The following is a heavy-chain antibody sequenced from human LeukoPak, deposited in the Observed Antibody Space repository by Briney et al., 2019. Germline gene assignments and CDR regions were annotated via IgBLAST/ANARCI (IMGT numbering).Heavy chain of an antibody. V-gene: IGHV3-21*01. CDR2: ISSSSTDI. D-gene: IGHD5-12*01. J-gene: IGHJ4*02. Sequence: GGSLRLSCAASGFTLGSANAMNWVRQGPGRGLEWVSCISSSSTDIYYADSLKGRFTISRDNAKNSLYLQMNSLRAEDTAVYFCTRNSGYDDYWGQGTLVTVSS. CDR3: TRNSGYDDY. CDR1: GFTLGSANA.